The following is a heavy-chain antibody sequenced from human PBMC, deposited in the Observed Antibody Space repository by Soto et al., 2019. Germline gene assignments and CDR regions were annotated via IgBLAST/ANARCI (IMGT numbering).Heavy chain of an antibody. D-gene: IGHD1-26*01. J-gene: IGHJ3*02. CDR3: ARARSYSGSYQPPDAFDI. V-gene: IGHV3-30-3*01. CDR1: GFTFSSYA. CDR2: ISYDGSNK. Sequence: GGSLRLSCAASGFTFSSYAMHWVRQAPGKGLEWVAVISYDGSNKYYADSVKGRFTISRDNSKNTLYLQMNSLRAEDTAVYYCARARSYSGSYQPPDAFDIWGQGTTVTVSS.